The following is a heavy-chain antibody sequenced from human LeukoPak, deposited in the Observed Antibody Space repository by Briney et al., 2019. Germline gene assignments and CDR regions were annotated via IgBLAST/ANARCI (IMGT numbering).Heavy chain of an antibody. V-gene: IGHV4-30-4*01. Sequence: SETLSLTCTVSGGSISSGDYYWSWIRQPPGKGLEWIGYIYYSGSTYYNPSLKSRVTISVDTSKNQFSLKLSSVTAADTAVYYCARGGGDSSGIGAGLWGQGTLVTVSS. CDR1: GGSISSGDYY. CDR2: IYYSGST. CDR3: ARGGGDSSGIGAGL. D-gene: IGHD3-22*01. J-gene: IGHJ4*02.